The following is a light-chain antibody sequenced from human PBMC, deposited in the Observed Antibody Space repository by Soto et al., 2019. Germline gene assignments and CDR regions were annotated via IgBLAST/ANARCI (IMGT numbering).Light chain of an antibody. V-gene: IGLV1-44*01. J-gene: IGLJ2*01. CDR1: SSNIGSNT. Sequence: QSVLTQPLSASASPGQRVTISCSGGSSNIGSNTVAWYQHLPGTAPPRLIFTAGQRPSGVPGRFSGSKSGTSASLAISGLQSEDEGDYYCSSYISSSTFVVFGGGTKLTVL. CDR2: TAG. CDR3: SSYISSSTFVV.